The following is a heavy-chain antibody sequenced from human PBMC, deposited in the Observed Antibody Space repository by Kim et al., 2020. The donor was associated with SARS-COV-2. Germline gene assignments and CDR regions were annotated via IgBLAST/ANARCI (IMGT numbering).Heavy chain of an antibody. J-gene: IGHJ3*02. Sequence: SETLSLTCTVSGGSISSSSYYWGWIRQPPGKGLEWIGSIYYSGSTYYNPSLKSRVTISVDTSKNQFSLKLSSVTAADTAVYYCASSTYYDFWSGYNHGGAFDIWGQGTMVTVSS. V-gene: IGHV4-39*01. D-gene: IGHD3-3*01. CDR3: ASSTYYDFWSGYNHGGAFDI. CDR2: IYYSGST. CDR1: GGSISSSSYY.